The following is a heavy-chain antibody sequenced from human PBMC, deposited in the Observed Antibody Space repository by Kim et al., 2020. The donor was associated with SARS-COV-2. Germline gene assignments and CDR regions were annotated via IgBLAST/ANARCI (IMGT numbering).Heavy chain of an antibody. D-gene: IGHD3-10*01. J-gene: IGHJ4*02. CDR3: AKSGSGSSYFYLDC. V-gene: IGHV3-30*15. Sequence: ADSVKGRLTLSRDSSRNTVALQMSSLPTEDTALYYCAKSGSGSSYFYLDCWGQGRLVTVSS.